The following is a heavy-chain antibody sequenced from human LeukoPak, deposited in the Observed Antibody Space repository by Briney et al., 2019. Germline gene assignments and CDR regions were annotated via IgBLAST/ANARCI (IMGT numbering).Heavy chain of an antibody. CDR1: GFTFSSYG. CDR2: ISYDESNK. D-gene: IGHD4-11*01. J-gene: IGHJ4*02. V-gene: IGHV3-30*18. CDR3: AKSTTVTTQQRGYFDY. Sequence: SGGSLRLSCAASGFTFSSYGMHWVRQAPGKGLEWVAVISYDESNKYFADSVKGRFTISGDSPKNTLYLQMNSLRPEDTAVYYCAKSTTVTTQQRGYFDYWGQGTLVTVSS.